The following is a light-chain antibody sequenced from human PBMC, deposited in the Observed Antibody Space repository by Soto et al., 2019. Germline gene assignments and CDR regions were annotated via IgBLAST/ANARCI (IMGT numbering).Light chain of an antibody. V-gene: IGKV3-15*01. CDR2: DAS. J-gene: IGKJ5*01. CDR3: HQYNKWPPIT. CDR1: HSVRSD. Sequence: EIVMKQYPATLSVSPGERATLSCRASHSVRSDLAWYQQKPGQSPRLLIFDASTRATGIPARFSGSGSGTEFTLTISNLQSEDFAVYYCHQYNKWPPITFGQGTRLEIK.